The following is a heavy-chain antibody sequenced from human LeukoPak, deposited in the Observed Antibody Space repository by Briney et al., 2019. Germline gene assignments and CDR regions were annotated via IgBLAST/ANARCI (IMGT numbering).Heavy chain of an antibody. CDR3: ARDRSNTLRYFDWLSRNWFDP. D-gene: IGHD3-9*01. J-gene: IGHJ5*02. CDR2: INSDGSST. CDR1: GFTFSSYR. Sequence: PGGSLRLSCAASGFTFSSYRMHWVRQAPGKGLVWVSHINSDGSSTSYADSVKGRFTISRDNAKNALYLQMNSLRAEDTAVYYCARDRSNTLRYFDWLSRNWFDPWGQGTLVTVSS. V-gene: IGHV3-74*01.